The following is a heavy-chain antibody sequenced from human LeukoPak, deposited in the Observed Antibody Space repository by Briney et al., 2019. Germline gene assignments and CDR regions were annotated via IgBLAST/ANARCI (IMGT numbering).Heavy chain of an antibody. Sequence: WIGWIVVGSGNTNYAQKFQERVTITRDMSTSTAYMELSSLRSEDTAVYYCAAGQRENWFDPWGQGTLVTVSS. V-gene: IGHV1-58*01. CDR2: IVVGSGNT. CDR3: AAGQRENWFDP. J-gene: IGHJ5*02.